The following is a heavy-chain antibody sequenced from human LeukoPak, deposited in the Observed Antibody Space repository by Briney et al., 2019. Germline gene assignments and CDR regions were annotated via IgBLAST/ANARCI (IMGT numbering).Heavy chain of an antibody. V-gene: IGHV4-4*07. CDR2: SYTTGST. Sequence: SEALSLTCTVSGGSISSYYWSWIRQPAGKGLEWIGRSYTTGSTNYNPSLKSRVTMSLDTSKNQLSLNLSSVTAADTAVYYCARSGGSGFQLDSWGQGTLVTVSS. CDR1: GGSISSYY. CDR3: ARSGGSGFQLDS. D-gene: IGHD1-26*01. J-gene: IGHJ4*02.